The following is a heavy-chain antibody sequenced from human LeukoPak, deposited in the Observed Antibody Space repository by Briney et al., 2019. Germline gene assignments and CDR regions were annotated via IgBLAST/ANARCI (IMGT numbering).Heavy chain of an antibody. CDR1: GFTFSSYG. Sequence: GGSLRLSCAASGFTFSSYGMHWVRQAPGKGLEWVAFIRYDGSNKYYADSVKGRFTISRDNSKNTLYLQMNSLRAEDTAVYYCARRRDGYNYWDYWGQGTLVTVSS. J-gene: IGHJ4*02. CDR2: IRYDGSNK. D-gene: IGHD5-24*01. V-gene: IGHV3-30*02. CDR3: ARRRDGYNYWDY.